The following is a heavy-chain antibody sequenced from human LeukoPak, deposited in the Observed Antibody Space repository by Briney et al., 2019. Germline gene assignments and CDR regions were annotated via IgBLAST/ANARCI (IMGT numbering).Heavy chain of an antibody. CDR3: ARDYHIWFGELSRHNWFDP. Sequence: PSETLSLTCTVSGGSISSLYWSWIRRPAGKGLEWIGRIYNSGSTNYNPSLKSRVTISVDTSKNQFSLKLSSVTAADTAVYYCARDYHIWFGELSRHNWFDPWGQGTLVTVSS. CDR2: IYNSGST. V-gene: IGHV4-4*07. D-gene: IGHD3-10*01. CDR1: GGSISSLY. J-gene: IGHJ5*02.